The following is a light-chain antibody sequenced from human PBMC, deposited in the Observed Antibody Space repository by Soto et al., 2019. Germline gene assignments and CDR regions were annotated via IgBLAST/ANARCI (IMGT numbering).Light chain of an antibody. CDR2: EVT. J-gene: IGLJ3*02. CDR1: SSDIGGHNF. CDR3: SSYSTINTVV. V-gene: IGLV2-14*01. Sequence: QSALTQPASVSGSPGQSITISCTGTSSDIGGHNFVSWYQQHPGKAPKVMIYEVTDRPSGVSNRFSGSKSGNTASLTISGLRAEDEADYYCSSYSTINTVVFGGGTKVTVL.